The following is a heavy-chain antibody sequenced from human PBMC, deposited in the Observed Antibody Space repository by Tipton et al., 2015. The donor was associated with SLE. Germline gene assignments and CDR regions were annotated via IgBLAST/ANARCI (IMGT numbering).Heavy chain of an antibody. V-gene: IGHV3-7*01. CDR2: IKQDGSEK. CDR3: ARDGLGMTRYFDL. CDR1: GFTFSSYW. J-gene: IGHJ2*01. Sequence: GSLRLSCAASGFTFSSYWMSWVRQAPGKGLEWVANIKQDGSEKYYVDSVKGRFTISRDNAKNSLYLQMNSLRAEDTAVYYCARDGLGMTRYFDLWGRGTLVTVSS. D-gene: IGHD7-27*01.